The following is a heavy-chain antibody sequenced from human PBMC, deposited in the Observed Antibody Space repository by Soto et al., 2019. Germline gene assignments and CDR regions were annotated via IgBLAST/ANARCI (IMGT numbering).Heavy chain of an antibody. V-gene: IGHV3-23*01. CDR1: GFTFNNFV. D-gene: IGHD2-2*02. J-gene: IGHJ6*02. CDR3: GNTCPCMAV. CDR2: IGGSDSTT. Sequence: EVQLLESGGDLVQPGGSLTLSCAASGFTFNNFVMSWVRQAPGEGLEWVSGIGGSDSTTYYAESVKGRFTISRDNSKNTVYLQMTSLRVEDTAVDWTGNTCPCMAVWGPGTTVTVSS.